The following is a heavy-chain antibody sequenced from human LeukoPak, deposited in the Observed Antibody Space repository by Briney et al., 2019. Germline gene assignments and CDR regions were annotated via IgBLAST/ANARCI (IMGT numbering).Heavy chain of an antibody. CDR2: ISSSGSTI. D-gene: IGHD3-10*01. CDR3: ARDLRGSGNY. J-gene: IGHJ4*02. CDR1: GFTPSSYE. V-gene: IGHV3-48*03. Sequence: AGGSLRLSCAASGFTPSSYEMNWVRQAPGKGLEWVSYISSSGSTIYYADSVKGRFTISRDNAKNSLYLQMNSLRAEDTAVYYCARDLRGSGNYWGQGTLVTVSS.